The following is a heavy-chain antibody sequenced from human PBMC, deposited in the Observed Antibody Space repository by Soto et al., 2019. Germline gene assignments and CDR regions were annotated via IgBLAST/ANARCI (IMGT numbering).Heavy chain of an antibody. CDR3: ARGAAELYYYGSGSFDY. J-gene: IGHJ4*02. V-gene: IGHV4-59*01. CDR1: GGSISSYY. CDR2: IYYSGST. Sequence: PSETLSLTCTVSGGSISSYYWSWIRQPPGKGLEWIGYIYYSGSTNYNPSLKSRVTISVDTSKNQFSLKLSSVTAADTAVYYCARGAAELYYYGSGSFDYWGQGTLVTVSS. D-gene: IGHD3-10*01.